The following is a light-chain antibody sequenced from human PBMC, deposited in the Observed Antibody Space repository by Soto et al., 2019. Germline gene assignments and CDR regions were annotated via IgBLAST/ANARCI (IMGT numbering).Light chain of an antibody. Sequence: QSALAQPASVSGSLGQSIAISCTGTSSDIGGYNYVSWHQQHPGKAPKVIITEVSNRPSGVSNRFSGSKSGNTASLTISGLQAEDEADYYCSSYISSSTFVVFGGGTKLTVL. J-gene: IGLJ2*01. V-gene: IGLV2-14*01. CDR1: SSDIGGYNY. CDR3: SSYISSSTFVV. CDR2: EVS.